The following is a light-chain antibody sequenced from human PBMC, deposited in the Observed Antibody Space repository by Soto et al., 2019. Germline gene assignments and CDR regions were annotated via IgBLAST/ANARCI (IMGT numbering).Light chain of an antibody. J-gene: IGKJ5*01. CDR3: QQYRMSPNT. V-gene: IGKV3-20*01. CDR2: DAS. Sequence: EFVLTQSPGTLSLSPGERATLSCRASQTVRNNYLAWYQQKPGQTPRLLISDASDRATGIPARFSGSGSGTDYTLTISSLEAEDFAVYYCQQYRMSPNTFGQGTRLEIK. CDR1: QTVRNNY.